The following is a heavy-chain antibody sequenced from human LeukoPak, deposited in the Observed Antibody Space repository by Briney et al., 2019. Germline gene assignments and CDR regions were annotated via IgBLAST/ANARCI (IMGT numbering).Heavy chain of an antibody. D-gene: IGHD3-22*01. J-gene: IGHJ5*02. CDR2: IYYSGIT. Sequence: SETLSLTCTVSGGSISSSSYYWGWIRQPPGKGLEWIGSIYYSGITYYNPSLKSRVTISVDTSKNQFSLKLSSVTAADTAVYYCARLLLTGDYYDSMIDPWGQGTLVTVSS. CDR3: ARLLLTGDYYDSMIDP. V-gene: IGHV4-39*01. CDR1: GGSISSSSYY.